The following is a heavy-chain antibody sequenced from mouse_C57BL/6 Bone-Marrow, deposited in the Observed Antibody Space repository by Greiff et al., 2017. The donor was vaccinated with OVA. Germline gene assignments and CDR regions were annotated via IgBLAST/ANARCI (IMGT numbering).Heavy chain of an antibody. J-gene: IGHJ2*01. CDR2: IYPGSGST. CDR3: ARQGLLLRSFDY. Sequence: QVQLKQPGAELVKPGASVKMSCKASGYTFTSYWITWVKQRPGQGLEWIGDIYPGSGSTNYNEKFKSKATLTVDTSSSTAYMQLSSLTSEDSAVYYCARQGLLLRSFDYWGQGTTLTVSS. CDR1: GYTFTSYW. D-gene: IGHD1-1*01. V-gene: IGHV1-55*01.